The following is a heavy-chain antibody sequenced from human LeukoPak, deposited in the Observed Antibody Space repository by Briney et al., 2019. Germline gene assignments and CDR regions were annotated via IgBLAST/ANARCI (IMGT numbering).Heavy chain of an antibody. CDR1: GGSISSYY. Sequence: PSETLSLTCTVSGGSISSYYWSWIRQPPGKGLEWIGYFYYSGSTNYNPSLKSRVTISVDTSKNQFSLKLSSVTAADTAVYYCARDFKSSGGWFDPWGQGTLVTVSS. CDR2: FYYSGST. D-gene: IGHD6-19*01. CDR3: ARDFKSSGGWFDP. J-gene: IGHJ5*02. V-gene: IGHV4-59*12.